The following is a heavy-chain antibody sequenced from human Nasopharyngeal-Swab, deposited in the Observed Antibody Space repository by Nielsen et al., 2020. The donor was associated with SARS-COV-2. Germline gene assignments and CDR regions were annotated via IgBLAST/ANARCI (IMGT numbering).Heavy chain of an antibody. J-gene: IGHJ5*02. CDR1: GFNFSSYS. CDR2: IKQGGGER. D-gene: IGHD1-1*01. Sequence: ESLKISCAVSGFNFSSYSMSWVRQAPGKGLEWLATIKQGGGERYYVDSVKGRLTISSDNAKNSVYLQINSLRAEDMAVYYCAREANDDNNYRRGTEWFDPWGQGTLVTVSS. CDR3: AREANDDNNYRRGTEWFDP. V-gene: IGHV3-7*01.